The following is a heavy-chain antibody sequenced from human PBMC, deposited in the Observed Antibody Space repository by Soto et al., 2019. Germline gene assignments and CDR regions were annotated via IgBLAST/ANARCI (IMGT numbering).Heavy chain of an antibody. V-gene: IGHV1-69*01. CDR1: GGTFSSYA. J-gene: IGHJ6*02. CDR3: ARASSGYYYGAIFYGMDV. Sequence: QVQLVQSGAEVKKPGASVKVSCKASGGTFSSYAIRWVRQAPGQGLEWMVGIIPIFGTANYAQKFQGRVTITADESTSTAYMELSSLRSEDTAVYYCARASSGYYYGAIFYGMDVWGQGTTVTVSS. D-gene: IGHD3-22*01. CDR2: IIPIFGTA.